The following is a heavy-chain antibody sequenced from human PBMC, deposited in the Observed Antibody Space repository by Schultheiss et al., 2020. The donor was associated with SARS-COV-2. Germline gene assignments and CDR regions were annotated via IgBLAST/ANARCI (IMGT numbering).Heavy chain of an antibody. CDR2: IYTSGST. J-gene: IGHJ4*02. D-gene: IGHD3-22*01. CDR3: ARVNYYDSSGYSFRPGRDY. CDR1: GGSISSYY. Sequence: SETLSLTCTVSGGSISSYYWSWIRQPAGKGLEWIGRIYTSGSTNYNPSLKSRVTMSVDTSKNQFSLKLSSVTAADTAVYYCARVNYYDSSGYSFRPGRDYWGQGTLVTVSS. V-gene: IGHV4-4*07.